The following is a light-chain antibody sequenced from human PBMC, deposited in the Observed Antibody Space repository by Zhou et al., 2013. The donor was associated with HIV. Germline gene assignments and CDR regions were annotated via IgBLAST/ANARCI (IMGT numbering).Light chain of an antibody. J-gene: IGKJ2*01. CDR1: QSVTANF. CDR3: QQDGSSPT. Sequence: EIVLTQSPGTLSLSPGERATLSCSASQSVTANFLAWYQQKPGQAPRLLIYGASSRAIGIPDRISGSGSGTDFTLTFSRLEPEDFAVYYCQQDGSSPTFGQGTKLEIK. V-gene: IGKV3-20*01. CDR2: GAS.